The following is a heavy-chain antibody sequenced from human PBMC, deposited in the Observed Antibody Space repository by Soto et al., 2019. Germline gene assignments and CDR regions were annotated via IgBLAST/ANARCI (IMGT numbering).Heavy chain of an antibody. V-gene: IGHV3-23*01. CDR2: ISGSGGST. D-gene: IGHD5-18*01. J-gene: IGHJ6*02. Sequence: GGSLRLSCAASGFTFSSYAMSWVRQAPGKGLEWVSAISGSGGSTYYADSVKGRFTISRDNSKNTLYLQMNSLRAEDTAVYYCAKDWGSYGASYYYYGMDVWGQGTTVTVSS. CDR3: AKDWGSYGASYYYYGMDV. CDR1: GFTFSSYA.